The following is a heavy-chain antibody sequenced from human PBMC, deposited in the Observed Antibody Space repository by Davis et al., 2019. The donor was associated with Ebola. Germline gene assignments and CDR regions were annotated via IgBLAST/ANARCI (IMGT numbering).Heavy chain of an antibody. V-gene: IGHV1-18*01. CDR3: ASSSIVVTGTGFGP. D-gene: IGHD6-19*01. CDR2: ISAHNGNT. Sequence: AASVQVSSKASAYSFTSSGINWVRQAPGQGLEWMGWISAHNGNTKYAQKLQGRVTMTTDTSTSTAYMELRSLRSDDTAVYYCASSSIVVTGTGFGPWGQGTLVTVSS. J-gene: IGHJ5*02. CDR1: AYSFTSSG.